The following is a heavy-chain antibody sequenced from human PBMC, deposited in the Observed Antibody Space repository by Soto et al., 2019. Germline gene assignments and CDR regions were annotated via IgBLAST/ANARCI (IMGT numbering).Heavy chain of an antibody. CDR2: ISGSGGST. CDR3: ARGRLSDALRYFDWQYYFDY. D-gene: IGHD3-9*01. J-gene: IGHJ4*02. V-gene: IGHV3-23*01. CDR1: GFTFSSYA. Sequence: GGSLRLSCAASGFTFSSYAMSWVRQAPGKGLEWVSAISGSGGSTYYADSVKGRFTISRHNSKNTLYLQMNSLRAEDTAVYYCARGRLSDALRYFDWQYYFDYWGQGTLVTVSS.